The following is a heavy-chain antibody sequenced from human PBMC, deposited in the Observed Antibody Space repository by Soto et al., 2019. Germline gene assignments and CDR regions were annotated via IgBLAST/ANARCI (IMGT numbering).Heavy chain of an antibody. Sequence: QVQLVESGGGVVQPGRSLRLSCAASGFPFTSYGMHWVREGPDKGLEWVAIISYDGSDKYYADSVKGRFTISRDNSKNTLYPQMNSLRPKDTALYYCVGGQYYFDYRGQGTLVIVSS. CDR3: VGGQYYFDY. CDR1: GFPFTSYG. CDR2: ISYDGSDK. J-gene: IGHJ4*02. D-gene: IGHD3-16*01. V-gene: IGHV3-30*03.